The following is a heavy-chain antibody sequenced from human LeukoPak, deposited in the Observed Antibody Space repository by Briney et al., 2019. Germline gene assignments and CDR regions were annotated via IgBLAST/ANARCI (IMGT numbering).Heavy chain of an antibody. CDR2: IWSDGSNE. CDR3: AKAHCSSTSCSRADN. V-gene: IGHV3-33*06. J-gene: IGHJ4*02. D-gene: IGHD2-2*01. Sequence: GGSLRLSCAASGFTFSRYGMHWVRQAPGRGLEWAAVIWSDGSNEYYADSVKGRFTISRDNSKNTLYLQMNSLRADDTAVYYCAKAHCSSTSCSRADNWGQGTLVTVSS. CDR1: GFTFSRYG.